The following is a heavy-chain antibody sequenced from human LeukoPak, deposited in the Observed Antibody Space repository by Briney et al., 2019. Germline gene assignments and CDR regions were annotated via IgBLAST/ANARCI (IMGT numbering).Heavy chain of an antibody. CDR1: GYTFTSYD. V-gene: IGHV1-8*01. J-gene: IGHJ5*02. D-gene: IGHD6-13*01. CDR2: MNPNSGNT. CDR3: ARRGRRSSSWSPVTNWFDP. Sequence: ASVKVSCKASGYTFTSYDINWVRQATGQGLEWMGWMNPNSGNTGYAQKFQGRVTMTRNTSISTAYMELSSLRSEDTAVYYCARRGRRSSSWSPVTNWFDPWGQGTLVMVSS.